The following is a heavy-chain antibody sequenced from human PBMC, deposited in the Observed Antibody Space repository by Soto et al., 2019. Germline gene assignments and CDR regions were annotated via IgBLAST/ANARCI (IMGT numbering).Heavy chain of an antibody. J-gene: IGHJ4*02. D-gene: IGHD6-6*01. CDR3: ASRSGYSSSARGGGYFDY. CDR2: IIPIFGTA. CDR1: GGTFSSYA. V-gene: IGHV1-69*01. Sequence: QVQLVQSGAEVKKPGSSVKVSCKASGGTFSSYAISWVRQAPGQGLEWMGGIIPIFGTANYAQKFQGRVTITADESTSKAYMGLSSLRSEDTAVYYWASRSGYSSSARGGGYFDYWGQGTLVTVSS.